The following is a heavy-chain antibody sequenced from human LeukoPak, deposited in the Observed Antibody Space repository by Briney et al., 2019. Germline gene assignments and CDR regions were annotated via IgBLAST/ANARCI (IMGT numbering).Heavy chain of an antibody. D-gene: IGHD6-19*01. J-gene: IGHJ4*02. V-gene: IGHV4-59*01. CDR1: GASISSYY. CDR3: ASLRKYSSGWYSAV. Sequence: SETLSLTCTVSGASISSYYWSWIRQPPGKGLEWIGYIYYSGSTNYNPSLKSRVTISVDTSKNQFSLKLSSVTAADTAVYYCASLRKYSSGWYSAVWGQGTLVTVSS. CDR2: IYYSGST.